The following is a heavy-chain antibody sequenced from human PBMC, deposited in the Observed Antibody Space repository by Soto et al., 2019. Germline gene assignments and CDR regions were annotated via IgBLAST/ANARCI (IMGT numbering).Heavy chain of an antibody. CDR2: ISGSGGRT. D-gene: IGHD2-15*01. CDR3: ARDPLGYCSGGSCLYYYYYMDV. V-gene: IGHV3-23*01. Sequence: GGSLRLSCAASGFTFSSYSMSWVRQAPGKGLEWVSAISGSGGRTYYADSVKGRFTISRDNSKNTLYLQMNSLRAEDTAVYYCARDPLGYCSGGSCLYYYYYMDVWGKGTTVTVSS. J-gene: IGHJ6*03. CDR1: GFTFSSYS.